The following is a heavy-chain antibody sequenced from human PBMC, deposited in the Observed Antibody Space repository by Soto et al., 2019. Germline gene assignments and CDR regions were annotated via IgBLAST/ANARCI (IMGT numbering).Heavy chain of an antibody. Sequence: QVQLVQSGAEVKKPGSSVKVSCKASGGTFSSYAISWVRQAPGQGLEWMGGIIPIFGTANYAQKFQGRVTITXXEXTNXAYMELSSLRSEDTAVYYCARPVGATTHYYYGMDVWGQGTTVTVSS. V-gene: IGHV1-69*05. D-gene: IGHD1-26*01. CDR1: GGTFSSYA. J-gene: IGHJ6*02. CDR3: ARPVGATTHYYYGMDV. CDR2: IIPIFGTA.